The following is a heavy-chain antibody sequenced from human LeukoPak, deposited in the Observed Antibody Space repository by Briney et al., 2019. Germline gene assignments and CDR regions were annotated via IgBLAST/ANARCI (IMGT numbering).Heavy chain of an antibody. J-gene: IGHJ4*02. Sequence: SETLSLTCAVSGGSISSGGYSWSWIRQPPGKGLEWIGYVYPSGSTYHNPSLQSRVTISADRSKNQFSLSLSYVTAADTAVYYCARLGGIYSSGWDYFDYWGQGTLVTVSA. CDR3: ARLGGIYSSGWDYFDY. D-gene: IGHD6-19*01. V-gene: IGHV4-30-2*01. CDR2: VYPSGST. CDR1: GGSISSGGYS.